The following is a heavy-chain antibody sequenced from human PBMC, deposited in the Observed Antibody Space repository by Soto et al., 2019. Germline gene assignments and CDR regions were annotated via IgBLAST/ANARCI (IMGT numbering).Heavy chain of an antibody. J-gene: IGHJ4*02. V-gene: IGHV1-18*04. CDR3: ARDDRQWLPTGSDY. CDR1: GYTFTSYG. CDR2: ISAYNGNT. Sequence: ASVKVSCKASGYTFTSYGLSWLRQAPGQGLEWMGWISAYNGNTNYAQKLQGRVTMTTDTSTSTAYMELRSLRSDDTAVYYGARDDRQWLPTGSDYWGQGTLVTVSS. D-gene: IGHD6-19*01.